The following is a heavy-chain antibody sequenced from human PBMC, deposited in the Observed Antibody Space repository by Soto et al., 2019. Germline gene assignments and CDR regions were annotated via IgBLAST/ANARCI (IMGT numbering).Heavy chain of an antibody. Sequence: GESLKISGKVFGYTFPGYGTGWVPQSPGKALEWMGIIYPGDSDTRYSPSFQGQVTISADKSISTAYLQWSSLKASDTAMYYCARHGAPTSIAAYYYYGMDVWGQGTTVTVSS. CDR1: GYTFPGYG. CDR3: ARHGAPTSIAAYYYYGMDV. D-gene: IGHD6-6*01. J-gene: IGHJ6*02. CDR2: IYPGDSDT. V-gene: IGHV5-51*01.